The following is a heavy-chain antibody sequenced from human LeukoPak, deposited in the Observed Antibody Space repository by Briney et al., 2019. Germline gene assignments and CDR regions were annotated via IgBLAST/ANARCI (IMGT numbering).Heavy chain of an antibody. CDR3: VKLPVVGSYYYFDS. D-gene: IGHD1-26*01. V-gene: IGHV3-30*04. CDR2: ISYDGSNK. Sequence: PGGSLRLSCAASGFTFSSYAVHWVRQAPGKGLEWVAVISYDGSNKYYADSVKGRFTISRDNSKNTLYLQINSLRAEDTAVYFCVKLPVVGSYYYFDSWGQGTLVTVSS. J-gene: IGHJ4*02. CDR1: GFTFSSYA.